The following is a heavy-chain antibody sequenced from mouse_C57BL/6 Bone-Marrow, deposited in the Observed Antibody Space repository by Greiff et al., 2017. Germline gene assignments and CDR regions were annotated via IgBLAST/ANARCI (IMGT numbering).Heavy chain of an antibody. D-gene: IGHD2-1*01. CDR1: GYTFTSYW. CDR2: IYPASGST. J-gene: IGHJ2*01. Sequence: QVQLQQPGAELVKPGASVKLSCKASGYTFTSYWITWVKQRPGQGLEWIGVIYPASGSTNYNEKFKSKATLPVDTSSSTAYMQLSSLTSEDSAVYYCARLSCRNCWYFDYWGQGTTLTVSS. V-gene: IGHV1-55*01. CDR3: ARLSCRNCWYFDY.